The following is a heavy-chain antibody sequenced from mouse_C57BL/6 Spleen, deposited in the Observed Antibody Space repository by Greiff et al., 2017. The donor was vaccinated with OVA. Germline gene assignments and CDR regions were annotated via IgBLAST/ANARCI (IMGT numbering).Heavy chain of an antibody. Sequence: VQLQQSGAELMKPGASVKLSCKATGYTFTGYWIEWVKQRPGHGLEWIGEILPGSGSTNYTEKFKGKATFTADTSSNTAYMQLSSLTTEDSAIYDYARTQIYYYGSSYHDYWGQGTTLTVSS. J-gene: IGHJ2*01. CDR1: GYTFTGYW. D-gene: IGHD1-1*01. V-gene: IGHV1-9*01. CDR3: ARTQIYYYGSSYHDY. CDR2: ILPGSGST.